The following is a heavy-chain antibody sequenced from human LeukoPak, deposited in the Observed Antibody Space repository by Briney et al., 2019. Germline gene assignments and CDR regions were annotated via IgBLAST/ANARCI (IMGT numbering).Heavy chain of an antibody. V-gene: IGHV4-4*07. CDR1: GGSLSGYY. CDR3: ARGLGISGLDP. Sequence: SETLSLTRTVSGGSLSGYYWRWIRQPAGKGLGWIGRNYTSASTNSNPSLKSRVTMSVDTSKNQFSLNRSTVTAADTAVYYCARGLGISGLDPCGEGTLVTVSS. J-gene: IGHJ5*02. CDR2: NYTSAST. D-gene: IGHD3-10*01.